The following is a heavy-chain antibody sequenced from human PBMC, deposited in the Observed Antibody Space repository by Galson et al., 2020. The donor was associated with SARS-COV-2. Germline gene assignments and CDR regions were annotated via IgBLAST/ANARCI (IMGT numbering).Heavy chain of an antibody. CDR1: GFTFSSYW. CDR2: IKQDGSEK. V-gene: IGHV3-7*03. J-gene: IGHJ4*02. D-gene: IGHD6-13*01. Sequence: GESLKISCAASGFTFSSYWMSWVRQAPGKGLEWVANIKQDGSEKYYVDSVKGRFTISRDNAKNSLYLQMNSLRAEDMAVYYCARVPSSSWYFDYWGQGTLVTVSS. CDR3: ARVPSSSWYFDY.